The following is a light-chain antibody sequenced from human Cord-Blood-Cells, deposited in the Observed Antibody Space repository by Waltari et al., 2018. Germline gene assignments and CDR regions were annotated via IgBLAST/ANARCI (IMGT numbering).Light chain of an antibody. CDR3: AAWDDSLSGWV. Sequence: QPVLTQPPSASGTPGQRVPISCSGSSSTIGSNYVYWYQQLPGTAPKLLIYRNNQRPSGVPDRFSGSKSGTSASLAISGLRSEDEADYYCAAWDDSLSGWVFGGGTKLTVL. CDR1: SSTIGSNY. J-gene: IGLJ3*02. V-gene: IGLV1-47*01. CDR2: RNN.